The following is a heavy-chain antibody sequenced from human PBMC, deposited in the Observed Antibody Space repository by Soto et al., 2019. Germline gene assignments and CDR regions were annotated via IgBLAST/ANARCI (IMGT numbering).Heavy chain of an antibody. D-gene: IGHD3-10*01. V-gene: IGHV4-59*01. CDR3: ARYGSGSTRPIDYFDY. CDR1: GGSISSYY. Sequence: QVQLQESGPGLVKPSETLSLTCTVSGGSISSYYWSWIRQPPGKGLEWIGYIYYSGSTNYNPSLKSRVTISVDTSKNQFSRKLSSVTAADTAVYYCARYGSGSTRPIDYFDYWGQGTLVTVSS. CDR2: IYYSGST. J-gene: IGHJ4*02.